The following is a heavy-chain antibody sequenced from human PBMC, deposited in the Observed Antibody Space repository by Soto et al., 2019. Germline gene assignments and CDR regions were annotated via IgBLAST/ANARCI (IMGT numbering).Heavy chain of an antibody. D-gene: IGHD5-12*01. V-gene: IGHV1-2*02. CDR3: ARGNSGDDDEFDY. Sequence: GASVKVSCKPSGYTFTGYYIHWVRQAPGQGLEWMGWINPRSDGRHYAQRFQGRVTMTRDTSITTAYMELSSLRSDDTAVYYCARGNSGDDDEFDYWGQGTLVTSPQ. CDR2: INPRSDGR. J-gene: IGHJ4*02. CDR1: GYTFTGYY.